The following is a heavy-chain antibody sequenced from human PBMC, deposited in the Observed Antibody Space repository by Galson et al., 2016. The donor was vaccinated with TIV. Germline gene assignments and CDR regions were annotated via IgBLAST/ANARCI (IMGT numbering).Heavy chain of an antibody. Sequence: SETLSLTCAVSGYSINSGYYWGWVRQPPGKRLEWIGSIDHSGITYSNPSLKSRLTMSVDTSKNQFSLKLSSVTAADTAVYYCIREGSTVTMHHYFGMDVWGQGTSVTVSS. CDR2: IDHSGIT. J-gene: IGHJ6*01. V-gene: IGHV4-38-2*02. CDR1: GYSINSGYY. CDR3: IREGSTVTMHHYFGMDV. D-gene: IGHD4-17*01.